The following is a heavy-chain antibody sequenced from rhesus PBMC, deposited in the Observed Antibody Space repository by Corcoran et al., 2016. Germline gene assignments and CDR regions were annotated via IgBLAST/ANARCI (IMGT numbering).Heavy chain of an antibody. CDR3: ASSKYSSEVDY. CDR2: IKSGGSSK. J-gene: IGHJ4*01. Sequence: EVQLVESGGGLAEPGGSLRLSCAASGFTFSSYWMNWVRQAAGKGLEWVSAIKSGGSSKYYADSVKGRFTISRDNSKNTLSLQMNSLRAQDTAVYYCASSKYSSEVDYWGQGILVTVSS. CDR1: GFTFSSYW. D-gene: IGHD6-31*01. V-gene: IGHV3S25*01.